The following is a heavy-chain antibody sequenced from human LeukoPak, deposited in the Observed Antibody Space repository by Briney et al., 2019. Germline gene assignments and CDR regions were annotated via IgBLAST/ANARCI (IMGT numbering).Heavy chain of an antibody. Sequence: ASVKVSCKASGYTFTSYDINWVRQATGQGLEWMGWMNPNSGNTGYAQKFQGRVTITRNTSISTAYMELSSLRSDNTAVYYCARDRGQQLVRWNWFDPWGQGTLVTVSS. D-gene: IGHD6-13*01. V-gene: IGHV1-8*03. CDR1: GYTFTSYD. CDR3: ARDRGQQLVRWNWFDP. J-gene: IGHJ5*02. CDR2: MNPNSGNT.